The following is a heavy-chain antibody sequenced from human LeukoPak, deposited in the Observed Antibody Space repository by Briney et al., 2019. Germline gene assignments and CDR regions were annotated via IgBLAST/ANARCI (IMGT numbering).Heavy chain of an antibody. CDR3: VGGAGTDFDY. CDR1: GFTFSSYG. V-gene: IGHV3-30*03. Sequence: GRSLRLSCAASGFTFSSYGMHWVRQVPGKGLERVAVISYDGSNKYYADSVKGRFTISRDNSKNTLYLQMNSLRAEDTAVYYCVGGAGTDFDYWGQGTLVTVSS. D-gene: IGHD1-26*01. CDR2: ISYDGSNK. J-gene: IGHJ4*02.